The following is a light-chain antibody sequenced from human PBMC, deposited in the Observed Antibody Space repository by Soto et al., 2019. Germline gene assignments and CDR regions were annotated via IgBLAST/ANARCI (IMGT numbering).Light chain of an antibody. CDR3: LQHNSLPFT. CDR1: QDIGDD. CDR2: ASS. Sequence: DIQMTQSPSSLSASVGERVTITCRASQDIGDDLDWFQQKPGKAPKRLIYASSGLQSGAPARFSGSGSGTEFALTISNLYPEDFATYYCLQHNSLPFTFGPGTKVDVK. V-gene: IGKV1-17*02. J-gene: IGKJ3*01.